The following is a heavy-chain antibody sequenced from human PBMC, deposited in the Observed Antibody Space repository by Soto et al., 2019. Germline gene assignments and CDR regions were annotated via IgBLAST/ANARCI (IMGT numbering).Heavy chain of an antibody. CDR3: ARVPGDHERDSYFDY. J-gene: IGHJ4*02. Sequence: EVQLVESGGGLVQPGGSLRLSCAASGFTFSTYNINWVRQAPGKGLEWVSYISSSSSTIYYADSVTGRFTISRDNAKNSLYLQMNSLRAEDTAVYYCARVPGDHERDSYFDYWGQGTLVTVSS. CDR2: ISSSSSTI. D-gene: IGHD3-10*01. CDR1: GFTFSTYN. V-gene: IGHV3-48*04.